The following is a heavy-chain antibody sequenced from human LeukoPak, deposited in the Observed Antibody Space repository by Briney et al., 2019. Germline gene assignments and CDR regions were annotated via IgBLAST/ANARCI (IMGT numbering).Heavy chain of an antibody. V-gene: IGHV1-2*06. J-gene: IGHJ4*02. Sequence: ASVKVSCKASGYTFTGYYMHCVRQAPGQGREWMGRINPNRGGTNYAQTFQGRVTMTRDTSISTAYMELSRLRSDDTAVYYGGRDSHFWSGYPTNYDYWGKGTLVTVSS. D-gene: IGHD3-3*02. CDR3: GRDSHFWSGYPTNYDY. CDR1: GYTFTGYY. CDR2: INPNRGGT.